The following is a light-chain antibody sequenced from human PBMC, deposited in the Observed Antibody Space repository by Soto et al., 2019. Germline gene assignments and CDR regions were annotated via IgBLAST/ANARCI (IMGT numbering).Light chain of an antibody. CDR2: EAS. V-gene: IGKV1-5*01. J-gene: IGKJ1*01. CDR3: QQYHSYWT. Sequence: DFQMTQSPSTLTASVGDRVTITCRASQNIRSRLAWVQQKPGKAPKLLIYEASSFESGVPQRFSGSGSRTEFTLTISSLQTDDFSTYFFQQYHSYWTFGQGTKVQ. CDR1: QNIRSR.